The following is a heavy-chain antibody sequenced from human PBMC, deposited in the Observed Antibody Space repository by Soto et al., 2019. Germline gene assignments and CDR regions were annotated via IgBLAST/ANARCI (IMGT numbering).Heavy chain of an antibody. V-gene: IGHV1-69*06. Sequence: QVQLVQSGAEVQKPGSSVKVSCKAPGGTFSSYAINWVRQAPGQGLEWVGGVIPDFGRVNYAQKFQGRVTVIADKSTGTAYMELRRLRSEDTAVYYCARDPTHDYGDDTFDFWGQGTLVTVSS. D-gene: IGHD4-17*01. CDR3: ARDPTHDYGDDTFDF. CDR1: GGTFSSYA. CDR2: VIPDFGRV. J-gene: IGHJ4*02.